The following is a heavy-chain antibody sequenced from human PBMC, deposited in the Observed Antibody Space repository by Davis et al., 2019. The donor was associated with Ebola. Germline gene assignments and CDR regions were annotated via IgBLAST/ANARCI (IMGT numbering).Heavy chain of an antibody. J-gene: IGHJ4*02. CDR1: GYTFTSYY. D-gene: IGHD3-9*01. Sequence: ASVKVSCKASGYTFTSYYMHWGGQAPGQGLEGMGIINLSGGSTSHAQKFQGRVTMTRDTSTSTVYMELSSLRSEDTAVYYCAISGADILTGYYNDYWGQGTLVTVSS. CDR2: INLSGGST. CDR3: AISGADILTGYYNDY. V-gene: IGHV1-46*01.